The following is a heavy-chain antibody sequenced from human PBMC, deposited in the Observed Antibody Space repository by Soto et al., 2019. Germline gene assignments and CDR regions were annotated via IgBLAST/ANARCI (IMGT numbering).Heavy chain of an antibody. CDR1: GFTFSSYW. J-gene: IGHJ3*02. Sequence: EVQLVESGGGLVQPGGSLRLSCAASGFTFSSYWMSWVRQAPGKGLEWVANIKQDGSEKYYVDSVKGRFTISRDNAKNSLYLQMNSLRAEDTAVYYWARGGIVVVVAATDAFDIWGQGTMVTVSS. CDR2: IKQDGSEK. D-gene: IGHD2-15*01. CDR3: ARGGIVVVVAATDAFDI. V-gene: IGHV3-7*03.